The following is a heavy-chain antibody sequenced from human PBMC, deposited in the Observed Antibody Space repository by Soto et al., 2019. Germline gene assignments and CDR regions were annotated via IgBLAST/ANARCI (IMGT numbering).Heavy chain of an antibody. CDR3: ARLYGDYVGYYYGMDV. Sequence: ASVKVSCKASGGTFSSYTISWVRQAPGQGLEWMGRIIPILGIANYAQKFQGRVTITADKSTSTAYMELSSLRSEDTAVYYCARLYGDYVGYYYGMDVWGQGTTVTVS. CDR2: IIPILGIA. V-gene: IGHV1-69*02. J-gene: IGHJ6*02. CDR1: GGTFSSYT. D-gene: IGHD4-17*01.